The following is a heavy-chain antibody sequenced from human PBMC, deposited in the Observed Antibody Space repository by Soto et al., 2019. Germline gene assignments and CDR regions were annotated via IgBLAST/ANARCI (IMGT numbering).Heavy chain of an antibody. CDR2: ISYDGSNK. V-gene: IGHV3-30*18. CDR3: AKDRYGDYKGGFDY. D-gene: IGHD4-17*01. Sequence: GGSLRLSCAASGFTFSSYGMHWVRQAPGKGLEWVAVISYDGSNKYYADSVKGRFTISRDNSKNTLYLQMNSLRAEDTAGYYCAKDRYGDYKGGFDYWGQGTLVTVSS. CDR1: GFTFSSYG. J-gene: IGHJ4*02.